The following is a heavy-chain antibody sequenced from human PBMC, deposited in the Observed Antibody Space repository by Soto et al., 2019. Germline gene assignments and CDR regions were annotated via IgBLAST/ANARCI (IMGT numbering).Heavy chain of an antibody. CDR1: GGTFSSYA. CDR3: ARGVAARLIYYFDY. CDR2: IIPIFGTA. V-gene: IGHV1-69*01. D-gene: IGHD6-6*01. Sequence: QVQLVQSGAEVKKPGSSVKVSCKASGGTFSSYAISWVRQAPGQGREWMGGIIPIFGTANYAQKFQGRVTITADESTSTAYMELSSLRSEDTGVYYCARGVAARLIYYFDYWGQGTLVTVSS. J-gene: IGHJ4*02.